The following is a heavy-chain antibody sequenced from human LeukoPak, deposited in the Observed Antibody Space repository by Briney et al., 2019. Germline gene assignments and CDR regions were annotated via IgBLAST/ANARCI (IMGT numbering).Heavy chain of an antibody. CDR3: ARDVVVVTATDYYYGMDV. CDR2: IYHSGST. V-gene: IGHV4-30-2*01. CDR1: GGSISSGGYS. J-gene: IGHJ6*02. D-gene: IGHD2-21*02. Sequence: SETLSLTCAVSGGSISSGGYSWSWIRQPPGKGLEWIGYIYHSGSTYYNPSLKSRVTISVDRSKNQFSLKLSSVTAADTAVYYCARDVVVVTATDYYYGMDVWGQGTTVTVSS.